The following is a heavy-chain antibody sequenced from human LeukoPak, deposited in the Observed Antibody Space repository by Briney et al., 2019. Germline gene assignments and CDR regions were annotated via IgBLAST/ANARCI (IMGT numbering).Heavy chain of an antibody. J-gene: IGHJ1*01. D-gene: IGHD6-25*01. CDR1: EFTFISYS. CDR3: ARPDGSGEYFQH. CDR2: ISYDGSNK. Sequence: GGSLKPSWQPPEFTFISYSMHWFRQAPGKGLDWVAVISYDGSNKYYADSVKGRFTISRDNSKNTLYLQMNSLRAEDTAVYYCARPDGSGEYFQHWGQGTLVTVSS. V-gene: IGHV3-30-3*01.